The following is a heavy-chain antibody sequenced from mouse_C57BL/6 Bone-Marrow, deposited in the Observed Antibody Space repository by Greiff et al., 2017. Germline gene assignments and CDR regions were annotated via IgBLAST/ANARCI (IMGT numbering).Heavy chain of an antibody. CDR2: ISYDGSN. V-gene: IGHV3-6*01. CDR1: GYSITSGYY. CDR3: ARDVNFLYDCAMDY. D-gene: IGHD1-1*01. J-gene: IGHJ4*01. Sequence: EVKLMESGPGLVKPSQSLSLTCSVTGYSITSGYYWNWIRQFPGNKLEWMGYISYDGSNNYNPSLKNRISITRDTSKNQFFLKLNSVTTEDTATYYCARDVNFLYDCAMDYWGQGTSVTVSS.